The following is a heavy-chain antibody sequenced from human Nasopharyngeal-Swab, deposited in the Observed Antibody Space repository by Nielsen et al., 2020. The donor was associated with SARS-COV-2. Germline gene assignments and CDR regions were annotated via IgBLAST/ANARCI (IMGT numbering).Heavy chain of an antibody. D-gene: IGHD4-17*01. CDR3: ARDQTVTTTSLDY. Sequence: GGSLRLSCAASGFTFSSYSMNWVRQAPGKGLEWVSYISSSSSTIYYADSVKGRFTISRDNAKNSLYLQMYSLRDEDTAVYYCARDQTVTTTSLDYWGQGTLVTVSS. J-gene: IGHJ4*02. V-gene: IGHV3-48*02. CDR2: ISSSSSTI. CDR1: GFTFSSYS.